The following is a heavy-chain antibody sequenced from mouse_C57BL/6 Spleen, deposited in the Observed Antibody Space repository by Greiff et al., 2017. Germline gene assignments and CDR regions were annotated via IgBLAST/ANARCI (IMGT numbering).Heavy chain of an antibody. CDR1: GYTFTDYY. J-gene: IGHJ1*03. D-gene: IGHD1-1*01. CDR3: ARYYYGSSPHWYFDV. V-gene: IGHV1-84*01. CDR2: IYPGSGNT. Sequence: LQESGPELVKPGASVKISCKASGYTFTDYYINWVKQRPGQGLEWIGWIYPGSGNTKYNEKFKGKATLTVDTSSSTAYRQLSSLTSEDSAVYFCARYYYGSSPHWYFDVWGTGTTVTVSS.